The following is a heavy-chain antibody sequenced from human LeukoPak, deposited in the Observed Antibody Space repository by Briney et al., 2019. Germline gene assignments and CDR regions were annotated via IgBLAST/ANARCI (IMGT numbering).Heavy chain of an antibody. CDR2: ISGRDTSI. Sequence: GGSLRLSCAASGFTFSTYEMNWVRQTPGKGLEWISYISGRDTSIYYADSVKGRFTISRDNAKNSLYLQMDSLRPEDTAVYYCARVGGGSHVLSFDYWGQGTLVTVSS. J-gene: IGHJ4*02. V-gene: IGHV3-48*03. D-gene: IGHD1-26*01. CDR1: GFTFSTYE. CDR3: ARVGGGSHVLSFDY.